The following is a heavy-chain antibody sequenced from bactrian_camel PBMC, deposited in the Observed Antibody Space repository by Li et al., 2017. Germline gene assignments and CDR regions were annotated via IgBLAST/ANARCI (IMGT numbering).Heavy chain of an antibody. Sequence: DVQLVESGGGFVQPGGSLRLSCAASGFTSSSYGMTWVRQAPGKGLEWISVIHRGGTITYYADSVKGRFTISGVSAKNTVTLQMNSLQSEDTALYYCATDCCTGSRWAHWGQGTQVTVS. D-gene: IGHD1*01. CDR3: ATDCCTGSRWAH. V-gene: IGHV3S40*01. CDR2: IHRGGTIT. CDR1: GFTSSSYG. J-gene: IGHJ4*01.